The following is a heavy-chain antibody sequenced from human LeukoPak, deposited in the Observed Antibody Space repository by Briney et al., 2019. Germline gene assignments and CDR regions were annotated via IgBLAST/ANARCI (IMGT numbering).Heavy chain of an antibody. CDR3: ARLKAPWYYYYMDV. J-gene: IGHJ6*03. V-gene: IGHV1-2*02. Sequence: ASVKVSCKASGYTFTGYYMHWVRQAPGQGLEWMGWINPNSGGTNYAQKFQGRVTMTRDTSISTAYMELSRLRSDDTAVYYCARLKAPWYYYYMDVWGKGTTVTVSS. CDR2: INPNSGGT. D-gene: IGHD6-6*01. CDR1: GYTFTGYY.